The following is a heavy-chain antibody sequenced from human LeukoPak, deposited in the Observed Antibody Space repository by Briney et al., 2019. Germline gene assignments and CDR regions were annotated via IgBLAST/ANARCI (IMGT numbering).Heavy chain of an antibody. CDR3: ARDGVGATPSAY. V-gene: IGHV3-53*01. CDR1: GFTVSSNY. CDR2: IYSGGST. Sequence: GGSLRLSCAASGFTVSSNYMSWVRQAPGKGLEWVSVIYSGGSTYYADSVKGRLTISRDNSKNTLYLQMNSLRAEDTAVYYCARDGVGATPSAYWGQGTLVTVSS. D-gene: IGHD1-26*01. J-gene: IGHJ4*02.